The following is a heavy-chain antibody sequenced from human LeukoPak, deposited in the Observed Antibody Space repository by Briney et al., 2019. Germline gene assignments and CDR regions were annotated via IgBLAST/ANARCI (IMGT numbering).Heavy chain of an antibody. CDR3: ARDRYSYGYRYFDY. Sequence: SETLSLTCTVSGYSISSGYYWGWIRQPPGKGLEWIGSIYHSGSTYYNPSHKSRVTISVDTSKNQFSLKRSSVTAADTAVYYCARDRYSYGYRYFDYWGQGTLVTVSS. CDR2: IYHSGST. D-gene: IGHD5-18*01. J-gene: IGHJ4*02. CDR1: GYSISSGYY. V-gene: IGHV4-38-2*02.